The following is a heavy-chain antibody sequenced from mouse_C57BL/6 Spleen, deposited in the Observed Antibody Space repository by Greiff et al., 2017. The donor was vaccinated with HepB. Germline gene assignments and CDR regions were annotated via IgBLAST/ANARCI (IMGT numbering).Heavy chain of an antibody. J-gene: IGHJ2*01. V-gene: IGHV14-2*01. D-gene: IGHD2-3*01. CDR3: ARSGDGYSGYYFDY. CDR1: GFNIKDYY. Sequence: VQLKESGAELVKPGASVKLSCTASGFNIKDYYMHWVKQRTEKGLEWIGRIDPEDGETKYAPKFQGKATITADTSSNKAYLQISSLTSEDTAVYYCARSGDGYSGYYFDYWGQGTTLTVSS. CDR2: IDPEDGET.